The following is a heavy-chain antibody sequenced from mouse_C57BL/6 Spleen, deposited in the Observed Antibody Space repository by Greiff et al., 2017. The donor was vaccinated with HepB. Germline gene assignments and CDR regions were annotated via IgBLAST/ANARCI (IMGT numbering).Heavy chain of an antibody. CDR3: AITGDGDYYYAMDY. CDR1: GYTFTSYW. CDR2: IHPSDSDT. V-gene: IGHV1-74*01. J-gene: IGHJ4*01. D-gene: IGHD2-13*01. Sequence: QVQLQQPGAELVKPGASVKVSCKASGYTFTSYWMHWVKQRPGQGLEWIGRIHPSDSDTNYNQKFKGKATLTADKSSSTAYMQLSSLTSEDSAVYYCAITGDGDYYYAMDYWGQGTSVTVSS.